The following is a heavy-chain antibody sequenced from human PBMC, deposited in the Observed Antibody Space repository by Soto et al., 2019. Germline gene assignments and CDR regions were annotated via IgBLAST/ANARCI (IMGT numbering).Heavy chain of an antibody. V-gene: IGHV4-61*01. D-gene: IGHD4-17*01. Sequence: QVQLQESGPGLVKPSETLSLTCTVSGGSVSSGSYYWSWIRQPPGKGLEWIGYISYSGSTNYNPSLKSRLTISVDTSKNQFSLQLSSVTAADTAVYYCAREPTTVTNYYYYALDVWGQGTTVTVSS. J-gene: IGHJ6*02. CDR2: ISYSGST. CDR3: AREPTTVTNYYYYALDV. CDR1: GGSVSSGSYY.